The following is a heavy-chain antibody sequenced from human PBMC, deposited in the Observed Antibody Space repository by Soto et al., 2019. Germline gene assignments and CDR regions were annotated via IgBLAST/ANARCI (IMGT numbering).Heavy chain of an antibody. CDR3: ARGRYSSSHFDY. J-gene: IGHJ4*02. V-gene: IGHV4-39*01. Sequence: PSETLSLTCTVSGGSISSSSYYWVWIRQPPGKGLEWIGSIYYSGSTYYNPSLKSRVTISVDTSKNQFSLKLSSVTAADTAVYYCARGRYSSSHFDYWGQGTLVTVSS. CDR1: GGSISSSSYY. CDR2: IYYSGST. D-gene: IGHD6-13*01.